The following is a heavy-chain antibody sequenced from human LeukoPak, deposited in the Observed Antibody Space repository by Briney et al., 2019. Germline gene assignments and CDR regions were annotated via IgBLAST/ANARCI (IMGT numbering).Heavy chain of an antibody. CDR2: INPSSGIS. CDR1: GYTFTSYH. D-gene: IGHD3-10*01. V-gene: IGHV1-46*01. CDR3: ARAQLWFGELFSAWFDP. Sequence: ASVKVSCKASGYTFTSYHMHWVRRAPGQGLEWMGIINPSSGISTYAQKFQGRVTMTRDTSTSTVYMELSSLKSEDTAVYYCARAQLWFGELFSAWFDPWGQGSLVTVSS. J-gene: IGHJ5*02.